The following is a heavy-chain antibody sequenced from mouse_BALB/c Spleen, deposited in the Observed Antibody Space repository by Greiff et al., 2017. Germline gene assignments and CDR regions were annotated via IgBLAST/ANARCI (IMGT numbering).Heavy chain of an antibody. Sequence: EVKLVESGPGLVKPSQSLSLTCTVTGYSITSDYAWNWIRQFPGNKLEWMGYISYSGSTSYNPSLKSRISITRDTSKNQFFLQLNSVTTEDTATYYCAREGPYDYEWFAYWGQGTLVTVSA. D-gene: IGHD2-4*01. CDR3: AREGPYDYEWFAY. V-gene: IGHV3-2*02. CDR2: ISYSGST. J-gene: IGHJ3*01. CDR1: GYSITSDYA.